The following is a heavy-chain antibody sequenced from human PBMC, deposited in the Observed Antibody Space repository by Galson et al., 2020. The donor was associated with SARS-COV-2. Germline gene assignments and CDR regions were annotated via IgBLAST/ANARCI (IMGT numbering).Heavy chain of an antibody. D-gene: IGHD3-22*01. CDR3: ARIGYYESTGYYID. Sequence: SQTLSLTCIVSGDSITSSIHYWGWIRQSPGKGLEWIGRIYYSGYTSYNPSLKRRVTISVDTTTNQFSLSLNSVTAADTAVYYCARIGYYESTGYYIDWGQGTLVTVSS. V-gene: IGHV4-39*07. CDR1: GDSITSSIHY. J-gene: IGHJ4*02. CDR2: IYYSGYT.